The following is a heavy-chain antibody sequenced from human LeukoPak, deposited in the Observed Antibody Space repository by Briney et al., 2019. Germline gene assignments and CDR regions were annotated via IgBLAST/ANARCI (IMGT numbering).Heavy chain of an antibody. CDR2: ISGSGGST. CDR3: ARAPTYSSSGHFDY. Sequence: PGGSLRLSCAASGFTFSSYAMSWVRQAPGKGLEWVSAISGSGGSTYYADSVKGRFTISRDNAKNSLYLQMNSLRAEDTAVYYCARAPTYSSSGHFDYWGQGTLVTVSS. V-gene: IGHV3-23*01. D-gene: IGHD6-6*01. J-gene: IGHJ4*02. CDR1: GFTFSSYA.